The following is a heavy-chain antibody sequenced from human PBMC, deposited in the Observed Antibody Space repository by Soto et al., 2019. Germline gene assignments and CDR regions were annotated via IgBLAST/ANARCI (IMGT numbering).Heavy chain of an antibody. CDR3: TRDRGFGMDV. J-gene: IGHJ6*02. CDR1: GGSISGGRYY. Sequence: QVPLQESGPGLVKPSQTLSLTCPVSGGSISGGRYYWNWIRQHPGKGLEWIGNIYDNGITYYNPSPKSRVSISVGTFKNQFSLGLSSVTAADPAVYNCTRDRGFGMDVWGQGTTVTVSS. V-gene: IGHV4-31*03. CDR2: IYDNGIT.